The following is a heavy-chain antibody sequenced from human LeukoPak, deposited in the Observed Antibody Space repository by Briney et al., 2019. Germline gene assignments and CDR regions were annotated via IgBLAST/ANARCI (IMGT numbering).Heavy chain of an antibody. CDR3: ARVPKVGATRMTFDI. CDR1: GGSISSYY. V-gene: IGHV4-59*01. D-gene: IGHD1-26*01. J-gene: IGHJ3*02. Sequence: SETLSLTCTVSGGSISSYYWSWIRQPPGKGLEGIGYIYYSGSTNYNPSLKSRVTISVDTSKNQFSLKLSSVTAADTAVYYCARVPKVGATRMTFDIWGQGTMVTVSS. CDR2: IYYSGST.